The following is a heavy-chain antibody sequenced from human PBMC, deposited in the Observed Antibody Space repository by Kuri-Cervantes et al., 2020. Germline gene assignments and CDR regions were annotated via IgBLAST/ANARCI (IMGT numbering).Heavy chain of an antibody. J-gene: IGHJ4*02. CDR3: ARRAVGVTRALRD. V-gene: IGHV4-34*01. CDR1: GGSISSYY. Sequence: SETLSLTCTVSGGSISSYYWSWIRQPPGKGLEWIGEINHSGSTNYNPSLKSRVTISVDTSKNQFSLKLNSVTAADTAVYYCARRAVGVTRALRDWGQGTLVTVSS. D-gene: IGHD3-10*01. CDR2: INHSGST.